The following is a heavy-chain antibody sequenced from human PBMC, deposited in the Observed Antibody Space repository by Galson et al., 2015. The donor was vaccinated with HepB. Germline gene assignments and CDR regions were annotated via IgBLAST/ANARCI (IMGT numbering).Heavy chain of an antibody. Sequence: SLRLSCAASGFTFSSYSMNWVRQAPGKGLEWVSYISRTSGTMFYADSMKGRFTISRDNAKNSLYLQMNSLRAEDTAVYYCARSLGVPGTWNYYYYYMDVWGKGTTVTVS. CDR2: ISRTSGTM. CDR3: ARSLGVPGTWNYYYYYMDV. J-gene: IGHJ6*03. V-gene: IGHV3-48*01. CDR1: GFTFSSYS. D-gene: IGHD1-1*01.